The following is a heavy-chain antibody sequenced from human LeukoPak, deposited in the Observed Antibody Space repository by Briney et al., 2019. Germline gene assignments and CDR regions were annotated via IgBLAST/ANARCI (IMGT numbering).Heavy chain of an antibody. CDR2: ISAYNGNT. Sequence: ASVKVSCKASGYTFTTYGISWVRQAPGQGLEWMGWISAYNGNTNYAQKLQGRVTLTTDTSTSTAYMELRSLGSDDTAVYYCARDLRSSGWTENDYWGPGTLVTVS. CDR3: ARDLRSSGWTENDY. J-gene: IGHJ4*02. V-gene: IGHV1-18*01. D-gene: IGHD6-19*01. CDR1: GYTFTTYG.